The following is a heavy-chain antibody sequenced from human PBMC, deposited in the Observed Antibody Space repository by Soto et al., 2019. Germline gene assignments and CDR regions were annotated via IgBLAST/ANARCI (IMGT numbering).Heavy chain of an antibody. D-gene: IGHD3-10*01. Sequence: GASVKVSCKASGYTFTSYAMHWVRQAPGQRLEWMGWINAGNGNTKYSQKFQGRVTITRDTSASTAYMELSSLRSEDTAVYYCARDPFGTMVRGVMSLNWFDPWGQGTLVTVSS. CDR2: INAGNGNT. CDR1: GYTFTSYA. J-gene: IGHJ5*02. CDR3: ARDPFGTMVRGVMSLNWFDP. V-gene: IGHV1-3*01.